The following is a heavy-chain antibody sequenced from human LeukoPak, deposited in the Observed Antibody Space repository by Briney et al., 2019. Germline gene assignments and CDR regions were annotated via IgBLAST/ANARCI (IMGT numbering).Heavy chain of an antibody. CDR3: ARQGDGGYSYGNFDS. V-gene: IGHV4-39*01. CDR1: GGSISSSSYY. D-gene: IGHD5-18*01. CDR2: ISDSGAT. J-gene: IGHJ4*02. Sequence: SETLSLTCTVSGGSISSSSYYWGWIRQPPAKGLEWIGSISDSGATYYNPSLKSRVTISADTSKKQFSLKLSSVTAADTAVYYCARQGDGGYSYGNFDSWGQGTLVTVSS.